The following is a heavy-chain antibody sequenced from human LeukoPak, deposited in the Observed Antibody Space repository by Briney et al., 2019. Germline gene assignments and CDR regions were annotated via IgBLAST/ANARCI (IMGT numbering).Heavy chain of an antibody. CDR1: GASISRGGYS. J-gene: IGHJ4*02. D-gene: IGHD5-24*01. CDR3: ARGSGDGYNPFDY. V-gene: IGHV4-30-2*01. Sequence: SETLSLTCDVSGASISRGGYSWSWIRQPPGKGLEWIGYIYHSGSTNYNPSLKSRVTISVDTSKNQFSLKLSSVTAADTAVYYCARGSGDGYNPFDYWGQGTLVTVSS. CDR2: IYHSGST.